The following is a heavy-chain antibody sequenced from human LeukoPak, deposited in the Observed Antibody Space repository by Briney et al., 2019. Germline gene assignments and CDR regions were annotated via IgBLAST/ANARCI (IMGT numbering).Heavy chain of an antibody. J-gene: IGHJ4*02. CDR2: ISASSSYI. D-gene: IGHD3-22*01. CDR3: ARDFYYDNSGYSDY. V-gene: IGHV3-21*01. Sequence: GGSLRLSCAASGFTFSSYSMNWVRQAPGGGLEWVSSISASSSYIYYADSVKGRFTISRDNAKNSLYLQMNSLRAEDTAVYYCARDFYYDNSGYSDYWGQGTPVTVSS. CDR1: GFTFSSYS.